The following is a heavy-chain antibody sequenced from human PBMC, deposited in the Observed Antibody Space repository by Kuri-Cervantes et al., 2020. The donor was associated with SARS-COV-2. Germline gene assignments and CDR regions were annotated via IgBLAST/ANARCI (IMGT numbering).Heavy chain of an antibody. CDR2: ISGNDGRT. Sequence: GGSLRLSCAASGFTFNNYVMTWVRQAPGKGLEWVSTISGNDGRTFYADSVKGRFTISRDNSKNTLYLQMNSLRAEDTALYYCAKVTTGPEGYYFDYWGQGTVVTVSS. CDR3: AKVTTGPEGYYFDY. D-gene: IGHD4-11*01. CDR1: GFTFNNYV. V-gene: IGHV3-23*01. J-gene: IGHJ4*02.